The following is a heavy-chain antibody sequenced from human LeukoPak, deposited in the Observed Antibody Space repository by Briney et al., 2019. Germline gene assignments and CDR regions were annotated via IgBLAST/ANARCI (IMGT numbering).Heavy chain of an antibody. Sequence: TSETLSLTCTVSGGSISSSSYYWGWIRQPPGKGLEWIGSIYYSGSTYYNPSLKSRVTISVDTSKNQFSLKLSSVTAADTAVYYCARDGSGSYFYYFDYWGQGTLVTVSS. CDR2: IYYSGST. J-gene: IGHJ4*02. CDR1: GGSISSSSYY. V-gene: IGHV4-39*07. CDR3: ARDGSGSYFYYFDY. D-gene: IGHD1-26*01.